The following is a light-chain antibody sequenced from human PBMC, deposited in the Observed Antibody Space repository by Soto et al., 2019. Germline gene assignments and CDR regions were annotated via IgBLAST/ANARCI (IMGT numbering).Light chain of an antibody. CDR1: QSVTSIY. V-gene: IGKV3-20*01. CDR2: GTS. Sequence: EIVLTQSPGTLSVSPGERATLSCRASQSVTSIYLAWYQRKPGQAPRLLIHGTSTRAAVIPDRFSGSGSGKDFPLTISRLEHEYFAIYYCQQYGSSPLTFGGGTKVEIK. J-gene: IGKJ4*01. CDR3: QQYGSSPLT.